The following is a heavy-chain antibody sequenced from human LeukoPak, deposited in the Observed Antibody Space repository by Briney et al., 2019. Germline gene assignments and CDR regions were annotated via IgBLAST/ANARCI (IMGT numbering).Heavy chain of an antibody. J-gene: IGHJ4*02. D-gene: IGHD2-2*03. CDR2: FDPEDGET. V-gene: IGHV1-24*01. Sequence: GASVKVSCKFSGYTLTELSMHWVRQAPGKGLEWIGGFDPEDGETIYAQKFQGRVTMTEDTSTDTAYMELSSLRSEDTAVYYCATTHGSSWHSFDYWGQGTLVTVSS. CDR1: GYTLTELS. CDR3: ATTHGSSWHSFDY.